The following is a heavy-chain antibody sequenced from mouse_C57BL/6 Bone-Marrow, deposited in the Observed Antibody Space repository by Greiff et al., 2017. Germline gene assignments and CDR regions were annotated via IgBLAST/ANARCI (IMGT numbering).Heavy chain of an antibody. CDR1: GFTFSSYA. V-gene: IGHV5-4*01. CDR3: ARWLPYDLDY. Sequence: EVQRVESGGGLVKPGGSLKLSCAASGFTFSSYAMSWVRQTPEKRLEWVATISDGGSYTYYPDNVKGRFTISRDNAKNNLYLQMSHLKSEDTAMYYCARWLPYDLDYWGQGTTLTVSS. D-gene: IGHD2-2*01. CDR2: ISDGGSYT. J-gene: IGHJ2*01.